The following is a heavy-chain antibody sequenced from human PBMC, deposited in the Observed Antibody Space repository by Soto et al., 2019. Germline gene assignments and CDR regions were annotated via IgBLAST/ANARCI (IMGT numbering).Heavy chain of an antibody. CDR3: ARDLYGDYDDDWFDP. D-gene: IGHD4-17*01. CDR2: IKQDGSEK. Sequence: GGSLRLSCAASGGPFSSYWMSWVRQAPGKGLEWVANIKQDGSEKYYVDSVKGRFTISRDNAKNSLYLQMNSLRAEDTAVYYCARDLYGDYDDDWFDPWGQGTLVTVSS. J-gene: IGHJ5*02. V-gene: IGHV3-7*05. CDR1: GGPFSSYW.